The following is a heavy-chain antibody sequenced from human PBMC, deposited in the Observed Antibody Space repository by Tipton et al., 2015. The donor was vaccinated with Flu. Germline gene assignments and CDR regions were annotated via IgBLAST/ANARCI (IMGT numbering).Heavy chain of an antibody. CDR1: GYSVSSGYY. CDR3: ARGDYGDYDHEADAFDI. Sequence: TLSPTCAVSGYSVSSGYYWAWIRQPPGKGLEWIGNVFRSGNTYPNPSFKSRVTISIDRSKNQFSLTLTSVTAADAAMYYCARGDYGDYDHEADAFDIWGQGTLVTVSA. CDR2: VFRSGNT. D-gene: IGHD4-17*01. J-gene: IGHJ3*02. V-gene: IGHV4-38-2*01.